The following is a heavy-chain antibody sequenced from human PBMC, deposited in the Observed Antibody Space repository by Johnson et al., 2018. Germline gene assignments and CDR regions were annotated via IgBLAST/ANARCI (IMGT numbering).Heavy chain of an antibody. CDR3: VSASGITYPYFQH. CDR2: TSNKSNSYPP. CDR1: RFSVSRKN. J-gene: IGHJ1*01. Sequence: VQLQESGGGSVQPGGSLRLSCAGSRFSVSRKNVSRVRQLPGKGLEWVGRTSNKSNSYPPEYADSVKGRFTISRDDSKNSLYLQMNSLKTEDTAVYYCVSASGITYPYFQHWGQGTLVTVSS. V-gene: IGHV3-72*01. D-gene: IGHD3-10*01.